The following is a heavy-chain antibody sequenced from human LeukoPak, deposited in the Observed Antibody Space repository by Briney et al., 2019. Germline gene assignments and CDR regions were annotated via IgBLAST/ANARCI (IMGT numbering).Heavy chain of an antibody. V-gene: IGHV3-30*02. J-gene: IGHJ6*03. D-gene: IGHD2-2*01. CDR3: AKDGSTSAWSYYYYMDV. CDR2: IRYDGSNK. CDR1: GFTFSSYA. Sequence: PGGSLRLSCAASGFTFSSYAMHWVRQAPGKGLEWVAFIRYDGSNKYYADSVKGRFTISRDNSKNTLYLQMNSLRAEDTAVYYCAKDGSTSAWSYYYYMDVWGKGTTVTVSS.